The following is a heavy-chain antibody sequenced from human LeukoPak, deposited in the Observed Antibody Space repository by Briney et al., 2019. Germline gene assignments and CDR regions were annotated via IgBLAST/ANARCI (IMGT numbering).Heavy chain of an antibody. CDR3: VRERFHGSGAPKFDF. V-gene: IGHV3-21*06. D-gene: IGHD3-10*01. CDR2: ISGSGSYI. J-gene: IGHJ4*02. CDR1: GFTFSTYT. Sequence: GGSLRLSCAASGFTFSTYTMNWVRQTPRKGLEWVSCISGSGSYIYYADSVKGRFTISRDNAKNSLHLQVNSLRAEDTAVYYCVRERFHGSGAPKFDFWGQGTLVTVSS.